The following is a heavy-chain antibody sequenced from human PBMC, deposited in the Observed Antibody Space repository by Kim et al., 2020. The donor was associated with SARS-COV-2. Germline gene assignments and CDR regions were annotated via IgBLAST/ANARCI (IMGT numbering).Heavy chain of an antibody. J-gene: IGHJ2*01. CDR1: GGTFSSYA. Sequence: SVKVSCKASGGTFSSYAISWVRQAPGQGLEWMGGIIPIFGTANYAQKFQGRVTITADESTSTAYMELSSLRSEDTAVYYCARDRLVATFWYFDLWGRGTLVTVSS. D-gene: IGHD5-12*01. V-gene: IGHV1-69*13. CDR3: ARDRLVATFWYFDL. CDR2: IIPIFGTA.